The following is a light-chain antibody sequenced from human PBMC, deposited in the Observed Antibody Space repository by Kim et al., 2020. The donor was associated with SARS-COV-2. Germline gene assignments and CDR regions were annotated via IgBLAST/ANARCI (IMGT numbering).Light chain of an antibody. V-gene: IGLV3-19*01. CDR3: NSRDSSGNHYV. Sequence: SSELTQDPAVSVALGQTVRITCQGDSLRSYYASWYQQKPGQAPVLVIYGKNNRPSGIPDRFSGSSSGNTASLTITGAQAEDEADYYCNSRDSSGNHYVFGNGNKVPVL. J-gene: IGLJ1*01. CDR1: SLRSYY. CDR2: GKN.